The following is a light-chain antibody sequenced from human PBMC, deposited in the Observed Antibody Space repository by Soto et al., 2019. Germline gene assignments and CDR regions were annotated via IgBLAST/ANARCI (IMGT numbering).Light chain of an antibody. J-gene: IGKJ4*01. CDR2: ETS. Sequence: EVVLTQSPGALSLSRGEGATLSCRASHSVDSSYFAWYQQRPGQAPRLLIYETSSRATGIPDRFSGSGSGTDFTLTVSRLEPEDFAVYFCQQYGSYPLTFGGGTKVDIK. V-gene: IGKV3-20*01. CDR1: HSVDSSY. CDR3: QQYGSYPLT.